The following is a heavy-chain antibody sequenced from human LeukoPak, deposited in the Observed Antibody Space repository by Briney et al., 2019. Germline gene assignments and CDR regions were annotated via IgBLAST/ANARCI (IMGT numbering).Heavy chain of an antibody. D-gene: IGHD7-27*01. CDR3: ASTGPGDTGYFDY. Sequence: SVKVSCKASGGTFTSCGISWVRQAPGQGLEWMGRIIPILGIANYAQKFQGRVTITADKSTSTAYMELSSLRSEDTAVYYCASTGPGDTGYFDYWGQGTLVTVSS. CDR2: IIPILGIA. J-gene: IGHJ4*02. V-gene: IGHV1-69*04. CDR1: GGTFTSCG.